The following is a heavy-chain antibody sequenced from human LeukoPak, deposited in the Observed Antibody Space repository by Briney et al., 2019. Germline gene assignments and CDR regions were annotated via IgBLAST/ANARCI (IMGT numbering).Heavy chain of an antibody. CDR1: GFTFSTYA. CDR2: ISGDNPGT. V-gene: IGHV3-23*01. D-gene: IGHD2-15*01. Sequence: PGGSLRLSCEASGFTFSTYAMSWVRQTPGKGLEWVAAISGDNPGTYHASSVRGRFTISRDNSKNTVHLQMNALRAEDAAIYYCAKASVGHCSGAFCYHFDSWGQGTLVTVCS. J-gene: IGHJ4*02. CDR3: AKASVGHCSGAFCYHFDS.